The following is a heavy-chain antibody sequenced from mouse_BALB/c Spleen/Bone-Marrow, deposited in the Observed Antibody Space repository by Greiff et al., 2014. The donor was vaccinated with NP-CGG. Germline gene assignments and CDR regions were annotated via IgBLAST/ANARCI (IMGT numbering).Heavy chain of an antibody. CDR2: ITYSGYT. CDR1: GDSITSGY. CDR3: ARSPYDGYYVFAY. V-gene: IGHV3-8*02. J-gene: IGHJ3*01. D-gene: IGHD2-3*01. Sequence: VQLQQSGPSLVKPSQTLSLTCSVTGDSITSGYWNWIRKFPGNKLEYMGYITYSGYTYYNPSLKSRISFTRDTSKNQFYLQLNSVITEDTATYYCARSPYDGYYVFAYWGQGTLVTVSA.